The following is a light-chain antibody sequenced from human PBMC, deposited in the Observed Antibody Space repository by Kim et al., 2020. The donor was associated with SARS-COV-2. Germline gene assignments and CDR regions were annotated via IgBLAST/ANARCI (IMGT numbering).Light chain of an antibody. CDR2: NDS. CDR3: QAWDNNNGV. Sequence: SVSPGQTASITCSGDRLGDKYASWYQQKPGQSPVLVIYNDSRRPSGIPERFSGSNSGNTATLTISGTQAIDEADYYCQAWDNNNGVFGGGTQLT. V-gene: IGLV3-1*01. J-gene: IGLJ3*02. CDR1: RLGDKY.